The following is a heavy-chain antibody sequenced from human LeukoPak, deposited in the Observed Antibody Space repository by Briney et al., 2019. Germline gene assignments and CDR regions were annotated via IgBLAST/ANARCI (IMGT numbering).Heavy chain of an antibody. J-gene: IGHJ4*02. V-gene: IGHV4-38-2*02. CDR2: IFQSVST. CDR1: GYSISGAYY. D-gene: IGHD6-19*01. CDR3: ARNNSNGFDF. Sequence: SETLSLTCTVSGYSISGAYYWGWIRQPPGKGLEWIGTIFQSVSTYYNPSLKSRVTTSVDTSKNQFSLKLSSVIAADTAVYYCARNNSNGFDFWSQGTLVTVSS.